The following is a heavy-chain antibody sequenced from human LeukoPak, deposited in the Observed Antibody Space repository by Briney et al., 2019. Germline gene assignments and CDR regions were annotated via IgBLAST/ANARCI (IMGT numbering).Heavy chain of an antibody. CDR3: ARGGPRSGSYSGKPFDP. V-gene: IGHV1-2*06. J-gene: IGHJ5*02. CDR1: GYTFTGYY. Sequence: ASVKVSCKASGYTFTGYYMHWARQAPGQGLEWMGRINPNSGGTNYAQKFQGRVTMTRDTSISTAYMELSRLRSDDTAVYYCARGGPRSGSYSGKPFDPWGQGTLVTVSS. CDR2: INPNSGGT. D-gene: IGHD1-26*01.